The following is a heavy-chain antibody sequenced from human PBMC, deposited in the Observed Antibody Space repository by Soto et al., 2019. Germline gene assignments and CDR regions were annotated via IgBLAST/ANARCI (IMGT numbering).Heavy chain of an antibody. CDR1: GGSFSGYY. Sequence: PSETLSLTCAVYGGSFSGYYWSWIRQPPGEGLEWIGEINHSGSTNYNPSIKSRVTITVDTSKNQFYLKMSSVTAADTSVYYCARRPRPYYDILTGYGVYAFDIWGQGTMVTVSS. V-gene: IGHV4-34*01. D-gene: IGHD3-9*01. CDR3: ARRPRPYYDILTGYGVYAFDI. CDR2: INHSGST. J-gene: IGHJ3*02.